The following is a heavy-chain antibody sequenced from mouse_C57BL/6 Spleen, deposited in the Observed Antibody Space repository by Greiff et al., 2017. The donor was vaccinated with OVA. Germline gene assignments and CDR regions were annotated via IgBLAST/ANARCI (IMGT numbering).Heavy chain of an antibody. CDR1: GFSLTSYG. D-gene: IGHD2-2*01. CDR2: IWRGGST. V-gene: IGHV2-5*01. Sequence: QVQLKQSGPGLVQPSQSLSITCTVSGFSLTSYGVHWVRQSPGKGLEWLGVIWRGGSTDYNAAFMSRLSITKDNSKSQVFFKMNSLQADDTAIYYCAKKEDGYDEGDYYAMDYWGQGTSVTVSS. J-gene: IGHJ4*01. CDR3: AKKEDGYDEGDYYAMDY.